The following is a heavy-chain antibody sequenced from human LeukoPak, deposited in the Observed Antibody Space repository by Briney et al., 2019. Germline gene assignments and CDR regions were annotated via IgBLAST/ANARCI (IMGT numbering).Heavy chain of an antibody. J-gene: IGHJ4*02. CDR3: GRLDLALGYYLNSFDY. Sequence: PSETLSLTCTVSGGSISSSSYYWGWLRPPPGEGREWIGSIHYSGSTYYNPSLKRRVTISVHTSKNQFSLKLSSVAAADTAVYYCGRLDLALGYYLNSFDYWGQGTLVTVSS. CDR1: GGSISSSSYY. V-gene: IGHV4-39*01. CDR2: IHYSGST. D-gene: IGHD3-22*01.